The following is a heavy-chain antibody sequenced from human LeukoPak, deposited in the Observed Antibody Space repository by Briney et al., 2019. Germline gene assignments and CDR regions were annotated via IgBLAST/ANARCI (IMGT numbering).Heavy chain of an antibody. CDR1: GFTFSDYY. Sequence: GGSLRLSCAASGFTFSDYYMSWIRQAPGKGLEWVSYINSGGSTKYYADFVKGRFTISRDNAKNTLYLQMNSLRAEDTAVYYCARSAAAGFSYYSYYLDVWGKGTTVTIFS. CDR3: ARSAAAGFSYYSYYLDV. D-gene: IGHD6-13*01. CDR2: INSGGSTK. V-gene: IGHV3-11*04. J-gene: IGHJ6*03.